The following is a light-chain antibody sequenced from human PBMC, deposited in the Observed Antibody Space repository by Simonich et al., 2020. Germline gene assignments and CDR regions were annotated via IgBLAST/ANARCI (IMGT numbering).Light chain of an antibody. CDR1: QSGSSN. J-gene: IGKJ4*01. CDR2: GAS. CDR3: QQRSNWPPALT. V-gene: IGKV3-15*01. Sequence: EIVMTQSPATLSVSPGERATLSCRASQSGSSNLAWYQQKPGQAPRLLIYGASTRATGIPARFSGSGSGTEFTLTISSLEPEDFAVYYCQQRSNWPPALTFGGGTKVEIK.